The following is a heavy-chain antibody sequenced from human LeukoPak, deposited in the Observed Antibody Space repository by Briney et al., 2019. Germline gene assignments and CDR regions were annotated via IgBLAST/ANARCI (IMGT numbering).Heavy chain of an antibody. CDR3: AKRGPGSPQSGKYYFDY. D-gene: IGHD3-10*01. V-gene: IGHV3-30*02. CDR2: IRYDGNNK. Sequence: PGGSLRLSCGASGFTFSNYGMLWVRQAPGKGLDWVAFIRYDGNNKLYADSVKGRFTISRDNSKNTLYLQMNSLRAEDTAVYYCAKRGPGSPQSGKYYFDYRGQGTLVTVSS. J-gene: IGHJ4*02. CDR1: GFTFSNYG.